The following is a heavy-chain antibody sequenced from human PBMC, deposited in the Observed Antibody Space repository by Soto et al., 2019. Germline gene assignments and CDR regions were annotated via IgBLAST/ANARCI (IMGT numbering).Heavy chain of an antibody. V-gene: IGHV1-69*14. CDR1: GDTFSGYS. D-gene: IGHD5-12*01. CDR2: IIPLFGTT. Sequence: QVQLVQSGAEVKKPGSSVKVSCKASGDTFSGYSISWVRQAPGLGLEWMGGIIPLFGTTNYAQRFQGRVTITADKSTSTAYMELSSLKSEDTAIYYCARDLGSGYDPGDYWGQGTLVTVSS. CDR3: ARDLGSGYDPGDY. J-gene: IGHJ4*02.